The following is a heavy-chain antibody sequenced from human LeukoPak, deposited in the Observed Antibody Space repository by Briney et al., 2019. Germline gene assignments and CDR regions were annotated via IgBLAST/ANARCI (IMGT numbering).Heavy chain of an antibody. CDR1: GGSISSYY. J-gene: IGHJ4*02. CDR2: IYTSGST. Sequence: SETLSLTCTVSGGSISSYYWSWIRQPPGKGLEWIGYIYTSGSTNYNPSLKSRVTTSVDTSKNQFSLKLSSVTAADTAVYYCARRRLQLGYFDYWGQGTLVTVSS. CDR3: ARRRLQLGYFDY. V-gene: IGHV4-4*09. D-gene: IGHD5-24*01.